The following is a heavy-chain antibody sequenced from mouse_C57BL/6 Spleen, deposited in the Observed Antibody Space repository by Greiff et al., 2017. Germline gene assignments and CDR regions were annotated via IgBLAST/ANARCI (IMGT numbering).Heavy chain of an antibody. V-gene: IGHV1-81*01. CDR2: IYPRSGNT. CDR3: ARHDSSGSDY. Sequence: QVQLKQSGAELARPGASVKLSCKASGYTFTSYGISWVKQRTGQGLEWIGEIYPRSGNTYYNEKFKGKATLTADKSSSTAYMELRSLTSEDSAVYFCARHDSSGSDYWGQGTTLTVSS. D-gene: IGHD3-2*02. J-gene: IGHJ2*01. CDR1: GYTFTSYG.